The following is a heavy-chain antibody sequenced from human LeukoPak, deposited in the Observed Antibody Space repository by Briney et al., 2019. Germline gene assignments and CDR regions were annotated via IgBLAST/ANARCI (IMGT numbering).Heavy chain of an antibody. CDR2: ISSSGSTI. V-gene: IGHV3-48*03. Sequence: PGGSLRLSCAASGFTFSSYEMNWVRQAPGKGLEWVPYISSSGSTIYYADSVKGRFTISRDNAKNSLYLQMNSLRAEDTAVYYCARVGFSSGYYYSFLYYFDYWGQGTLVTVSS. J-gene: IGHJ4*02. CDR1: GFTFSSYE. CDR3: ARVGFSSGYYYSFLYYFDY. D-gene: IGHD3-22*01.